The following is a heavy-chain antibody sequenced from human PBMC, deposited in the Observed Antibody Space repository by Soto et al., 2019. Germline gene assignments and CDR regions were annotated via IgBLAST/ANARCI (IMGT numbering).Heavy chain of an antibody. V-gene: IGHV4-31*03. CDR2: IYYSEST. CDR3: ARERDSGYDRYFDY. CDR1: GGSISSGGYY. D-gene: IGHD5-12*01. J-gene: IGHJ4*02. Sequence: QVQLQESGPGLVKPSQTLSLTCTVSGGSISSGGYYWSWIRQHPGKGMEWIGYIYYSESTYYNPSIQHRVTISVDTCKNQCSLKLSSVTAADTAVYYCARERDSGYDRYFDYWGQGTLVTVSS.